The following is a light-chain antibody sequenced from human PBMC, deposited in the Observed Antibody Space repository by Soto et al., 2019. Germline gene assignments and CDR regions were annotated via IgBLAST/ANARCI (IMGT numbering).Light chain of an antibody. V-gene: IGLV2-14*03. Sequence: QAVVTQPASVSGSPGQSITISCTGTSSDVGGYNYVSWYQHHPGKAPKLIIYDVSNRPSWVSNRFSASKSDNTASLTISGLQAEDEADYYCSSYSTNSPVLLGGGTKLTVL. J-gene: IGLJ2*01. CDR2: DVS. CDR3: SSYSTNSPVL. CDR1: SSDVGGYNY.